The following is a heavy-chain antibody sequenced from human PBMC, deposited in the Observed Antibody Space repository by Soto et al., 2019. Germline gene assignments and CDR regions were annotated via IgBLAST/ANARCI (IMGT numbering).Heavy chain of an antibody. CDR3: AHRVGGYSYGIFEH. J-gene: IGHJ4*02. V-gene: IGHV2-5*02. CDR1: GFSLNISGVG. Sequence: QITLKESGPTLVKPTQTLTLTCTFSGFSLNISGVGVGWIRQPPGKALEWLAVIYWDDDKRYSPSLKSRLTISKDTSKKQVVLTMINMDPVDTATYYCAHRVGGYSYGIFEHWGQGTPVTVSS. CDR2: IYWDDDK. D-gene: IGHD5-18*01.